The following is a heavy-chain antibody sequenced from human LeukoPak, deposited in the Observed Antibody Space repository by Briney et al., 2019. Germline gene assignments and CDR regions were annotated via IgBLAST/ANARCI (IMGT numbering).Heavy chain of an antibody. CDR2: IYHSGST. D-gene: IGHD3-10*01. CDR3: AKSNGYGLVDI. Sequence: SGTLSLTCAVSGGSISSSNWWSWVRQPPGKGLEWIGEIYHSGSTNYNPSLKSRVTMSVDTSRNQFSLKLNSVTAADTAVYYCAKSNGYGLVDIWGQGTMVTVSS. V-gene: IGHV4-4*02. CDR1: GGSISSSNW. J-gene: IGHJ3*02.